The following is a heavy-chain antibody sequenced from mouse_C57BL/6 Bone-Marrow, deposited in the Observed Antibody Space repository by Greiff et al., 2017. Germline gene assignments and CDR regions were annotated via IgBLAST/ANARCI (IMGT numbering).Heavy chain of an antibody. J-gene: IGHJ3*01. Sequence: EVKLMESGGGLVKPGGSLKLSCAASGFTFSDYGMHWVRQAPEQGLAWVAYISSGSSTIYYADTVKGRFTISRDTAKNTLFLQMTSLRSEDTAMYYCAVPFAYWGQGTLVTVSA. CDR2: ISSGSSTI. CDR1: GFTFSDYG. V-gene: IGHV5-17*01. CDR3: AVPFAY.